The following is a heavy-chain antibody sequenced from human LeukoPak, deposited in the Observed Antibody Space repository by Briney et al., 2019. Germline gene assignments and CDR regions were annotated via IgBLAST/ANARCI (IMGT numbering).Heavy chain of an antibody. CDR2: MKHDGTKK. D-gene: IGHD1-26*01. Sequence: GGSLRLSCAASGFTFSSYWMTWVRQAPGKGLEWVANMKHDGTKKNYADSVKGRFTISRDNAKNSLYLQMNSLRAEETALYYCARIVGADEGADYWGQGTLVTVSS. V-gene: IGHV3-7*01. CDR3: ARIVGADEGADY. J-gene: IGHJ4*02. CDR1: GFTFSSYW.